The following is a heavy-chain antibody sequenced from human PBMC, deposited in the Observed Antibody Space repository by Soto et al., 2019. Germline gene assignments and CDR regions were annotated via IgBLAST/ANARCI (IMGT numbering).Heavy chain of an antibody. CDR3: ANSLVRGVITYPDNYYYYMDV. CDR1: GFTFSSYG. V-gene: IGHV3-30*18. D-gene: IGHD3-10*01. CDR2: ISYDGSNK. Sequence: GGSLRLSCAASGFTFSSYGMHWVRQAPGKGLEWVAVISYDGSNKYYADSVKGRFTISRDNSKNTLYLQMNSLRAEDTAVYYCANSLVRGVITYPDNYYYYMDVWGKGTTVTVSS. J-gene: IGHJ6*03.